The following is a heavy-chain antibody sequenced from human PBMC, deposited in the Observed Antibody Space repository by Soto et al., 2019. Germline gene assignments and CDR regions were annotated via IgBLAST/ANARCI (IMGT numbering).Heavy chain of an antibody. CDR3: AREGGSIGGWFGRKFDY. V-gene: IGHV3-23*01. Sequence: XGSLRLSCAAAGFTFSTHAMSWVRQAPGKGLEWVSSISSGGTTTFYAASVEGRFTISRDKSKKTLYLQMNSLRADDTAVYYCAREGGSIGGWFGRKFDYWGQGAQVTVSS. CDR2: ISSGGTTT. CDR1: GFTFSTHA. J-gene: IGHJ4*02. D-gene: IGHD6-19*01.